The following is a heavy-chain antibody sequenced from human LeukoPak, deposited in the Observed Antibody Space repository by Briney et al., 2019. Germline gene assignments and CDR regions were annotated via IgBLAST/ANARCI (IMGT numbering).Heavy chain of an antibody. D-gene: IGHD2-15*01. V-gene: IGHV1-2*02. CDR3: ARDYGYCSGGSCYSFLDY. J-gene: IGHJ4*02. CDR1: GYTFTGYY. CDR2: INPNSGGT. Sequence: ASVKVSCKASGYTFTGYYIHWVRQAPGQGLEWMGWINPNSGGTNYAQKFQGRVTMTRDTSISTAYMELSRLRSDDTAVYYCARDYGYCSGGSCYSFLDYWGQGTLVTVSS.